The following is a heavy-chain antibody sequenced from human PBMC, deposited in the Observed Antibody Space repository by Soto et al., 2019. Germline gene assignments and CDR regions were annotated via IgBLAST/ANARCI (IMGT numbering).Heavy chain of an antibody. V-gene: IGHV4-4*02. D-gene: IGHD1-26*01. CDR3: ARGGAASGSYYTFDY. Sequence: KTSETLSLTCAVSGGSISSSNWWSWVRQPPGKGLEWIGEIYHSGSTNYNPSPKSRVTISVDKSKNQFSLKLSSVTAADTAVYYCARGGAASGSYYTFDYWGQGTPVTVSS. J-gene: IGHJ4*02. CDR2: IYHSGST. CDR1: GGSISSSNW.